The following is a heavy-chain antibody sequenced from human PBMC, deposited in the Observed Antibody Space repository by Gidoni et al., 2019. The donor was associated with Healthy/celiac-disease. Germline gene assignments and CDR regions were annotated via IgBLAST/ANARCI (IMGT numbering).Heavy chain of an antibody. CDR2: ISYDGSNK. Sequence: QVQLVESAGGVVQPGRSLRHSCAASGFTFSSYGLHWVRQAPGKGLEWVAVISYDGSNKYYADSVKGRFTIARDNSKNTLYLQMNSLRAEDTAVYYCAKASFGVVITEYYAMDVWGQGTTVTVSS. CDR1: GFTFSSYG. D-gene: IGHD3-3*01. J-gene: IGHJ6*02. V-gene: IGHV3-30*18. CDR3: AKASFGVVITEYYAMDV.